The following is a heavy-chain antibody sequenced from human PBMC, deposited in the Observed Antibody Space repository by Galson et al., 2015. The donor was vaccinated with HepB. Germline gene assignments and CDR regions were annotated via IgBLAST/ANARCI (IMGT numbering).Heavy chain of an antibody. D-gene: IGHD2/OR15-2a*01. CDR3: AKGGPGQINMVTNRILGFDP. CDR2: ISYDGSFR. J-gene: IGHJ5*02. Sequence: SLRLSCASSGFSFSNYGIHWVRQAPGKGLEWMAVISYDGSFRYYADYVTGRFTVARVSSRSMLYLQMNSLRVEDTAVYYCAKGGPGQINMVTNRILGFDPWGQGTQVTVSS. CDR1: GFSFSNYG. V-gene: IGHV3-30*18.